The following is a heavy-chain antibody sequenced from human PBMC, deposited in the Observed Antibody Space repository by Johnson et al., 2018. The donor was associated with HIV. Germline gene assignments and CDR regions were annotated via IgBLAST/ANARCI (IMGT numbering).Heavy chain of an antibody. CDR1: EFTLSNYA. D-gene: IGHD2-8*02. V-gene: IGHV3-30-3*01. CDR2: ISYDGSNK. CDR3: ARSREGYCSGGVCYLLAFDI. Sequence: QVQLVESGGGVVQPGRSLRLSCAASEFTLSNYAMHWVRQAPGKGLEWVALISYDGSNKYYADSVKGRFTISRDNSKNSLYLQMNSLRTEDTALYYCARSREGYCSGGVCYLLAFDIWGPGTMVTVSS. J-gene: IGHJ3*02.